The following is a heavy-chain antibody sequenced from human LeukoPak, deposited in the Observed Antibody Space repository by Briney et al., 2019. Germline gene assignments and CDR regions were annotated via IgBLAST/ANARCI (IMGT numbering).Heavy chain of an antibody. CDR1: GGTFSKYT. CDR3: ARGNYYDSSGPYYFDY. J-gene: IGHJ4*02. D-gene: IGHD3-22*01. V-gene: IGHV1-69*05. CDR2: ITPLFGTA. Sequence: SVKVSCKASGGTFSKYTISWVRQRPGQGLEWMGGITPLFGTANYAQKFQGRVTMTRDTSTSTVYMELSSLRSEDTAVSYCARGNYYDSSGPYYFDYWGQGTLVTVSS.